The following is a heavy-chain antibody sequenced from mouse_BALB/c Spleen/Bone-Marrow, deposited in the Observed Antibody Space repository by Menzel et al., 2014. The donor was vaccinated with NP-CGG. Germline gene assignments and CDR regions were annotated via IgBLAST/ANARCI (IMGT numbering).Heavy chain of an antibody. V-gene: IGHV1-52*01. J-gene: IGHJ2*01. CDR1: GYTLTSYW. D-gene: IGHD2-1*01. CDR3: ARRCYGNCPLCCFDY. CDR2: IDPYDSET. Sequence: VQLQQSGAELVRPGASVKLSCKASGYTLTSYWPNRVKQRPEQGLEWIGRIDPYDSETHYNQKFKDKAILTVDKSSSGACMQLSSLTSEDAAVYYCARRCYGNCPLCCFDYWGQGTALAVSS.